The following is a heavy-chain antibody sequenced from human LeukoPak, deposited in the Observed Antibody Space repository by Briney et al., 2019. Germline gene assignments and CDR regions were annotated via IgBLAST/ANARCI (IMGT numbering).Heavy chain of an antibody. Sequence: SETLSLTCTVSGGSISGYDWGWVRQPAGKGLEWIGHVYPSGGFTSNPSLKSRITMSVGKSQNQFSLNLSSVTAADTAVYFCARQNGGYDYFDYWGQGTLVTVSS. J-gene: IGHJ4*02. CDR2: VYPSGGF. CDR3: ARQNGGYDYFDY. V-gene: IGHV4-4*07. D-gene: IGHD5-12*01. CDR1: GGSISGYD.